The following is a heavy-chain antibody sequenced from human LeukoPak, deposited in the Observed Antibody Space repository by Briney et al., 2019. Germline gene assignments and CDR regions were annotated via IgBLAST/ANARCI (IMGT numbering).Heavy chain of an antibody. Sequence: SETLSLTCTVSGGSISNYYWSWIRQPPGKGLEWIGYIYYSGSTNYNPSLKSRVTISVDTSKNQFSLKLSSVTAADTAVYYCARRYYYDSSGHRGAFDYWGQGTLVTVSS. CDR2: IYYSGST. J-gene: IGHJ4*02. D-gene: IGHD3-22*01. CDR1: GGSISNYY. CDR3: ARRYYYDSSGHRGAFDY. V-gene: IGHV4-59*01.